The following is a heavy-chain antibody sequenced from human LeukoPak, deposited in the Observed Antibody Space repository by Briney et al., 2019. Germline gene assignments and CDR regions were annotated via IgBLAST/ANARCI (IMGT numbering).Heavy chain of an antibody. CDR1: GFTFSSYA. CDR2: ISGSGGST. Sequence: PGGSLRLSCAASGFTFSSYAMSWVRQAPGKGLEWVSAISGSGGSTYYADSVKGRFTISRDNSKNTLYLQMNSLRAEDTAVYHCAKAYEGVWATYRKFDYWGQGTLVTVSS. V-gene: IGHV3-23*01. D-gene: IGHD3-16*02. J-gene: IGHJ4*02. CDR3: AKAYEGVWATYRKFDY.